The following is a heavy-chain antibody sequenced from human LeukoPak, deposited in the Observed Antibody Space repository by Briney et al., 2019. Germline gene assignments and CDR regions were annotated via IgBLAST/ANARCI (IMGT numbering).Heavy chain of an antibody. V-gene: IGHV3-23*01. CDR3: ARVAYRYCSSTSCYYGMDV. CDR1: GFTFSSYA. D-gene: IGHD2-2*01. J-gene: IGHJ6*02. CDR2: ISGSGGST. Sequence: GGSLRLSCAASGFTFSSYAMSWVRQAPGKGLEWVSAISGSGGSTYYADSVKGRFTISRDNSKNTLYLQMNSLRAEDTAVYYCARVAYRYCSSTSCYYGMDVWGQGTTVTVSS.